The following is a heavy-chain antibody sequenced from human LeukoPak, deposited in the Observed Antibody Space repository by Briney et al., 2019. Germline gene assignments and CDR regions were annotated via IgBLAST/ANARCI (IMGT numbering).Heavy chain of an antibody. CDR3: ASRPMTTDAFDI. CDR1: GGTFSSYA. V-gene: IGHV1-69*01. CDR2: IIPIFGTA. Sequence: ASVKVSCKASGGTFSSYAISWVRQAPGQVLEWMGGIIPIFGTANYAQKFQGRVTITADESTSTAYMELSSLRSEDTAVYYCASRPMTTDAFDIWGRGTMVTVSS. J-gene: IGHJ3*02. D-gene: IGHD3-22*01.